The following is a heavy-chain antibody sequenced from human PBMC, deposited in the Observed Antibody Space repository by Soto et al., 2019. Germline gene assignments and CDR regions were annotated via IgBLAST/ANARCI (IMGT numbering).Heavy chain of an antibody. D-gene: IGHD6-13*01. J-gene: IGHJ1*01. Sequence: GGSLRLSCAASGFTFSSYTMHWVRQAPGKGLEWVSSISTGSSYIYYADSLKGRFTISRDNAGNSLYLQMNSLRAEDTAVYYFAREMKQLVQEGFLQHWGQGTLVTVSS. V-gene: IGHV3-21*01. CDR2: ISTGSSYI. CDR3: AREMKQLVQEGFLQH. CDR1: GFTFSSYT.